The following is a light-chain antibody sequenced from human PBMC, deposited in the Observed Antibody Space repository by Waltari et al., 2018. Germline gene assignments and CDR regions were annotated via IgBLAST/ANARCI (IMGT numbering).Light chain of an antibody. CDR1: QSVRTN. V-gene: IGKV3-15*01. CDR3: QQYYVWPPIT. Sequence: VLLTQSPASLSVSPGDTVILSCRASQSVRTNLVGYQQKAGQAPRTRIYGASTRASGVPSRFSGSGSETDFTLIISSLQSEDAAVYFCQQYYVWPPITFGGGTKLEI. CDR2: GAS. J-gene: IGKJ4*01.